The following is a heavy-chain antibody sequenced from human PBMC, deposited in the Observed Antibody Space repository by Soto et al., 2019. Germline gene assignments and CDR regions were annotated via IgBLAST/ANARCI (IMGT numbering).Heavy chain of an antibody. CDR2: IIPIFGTA. CDR1: GGTFSSYA. J-gene: IGHJ6*02. Sequence: KVSCKASGGTFSSYAISWVRQAPGQGLEWMGGIIPIFGTANYAQKFQGRVTITADKSTSTAYMELSSLRSEDTAVYYCARDHHYYDSSGYGKYYGMDVWGQGTTVTVSS. D-gene: IGHD3-22*01. V-gene: IGHV1-69*06. CDR3: ARDHHYYDSSGYGKYYGMDV.